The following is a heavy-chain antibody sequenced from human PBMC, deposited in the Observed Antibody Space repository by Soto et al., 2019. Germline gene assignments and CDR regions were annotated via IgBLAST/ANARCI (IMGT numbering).Heavy chain of an antibody. D-gene: IGHD5-18*01. V-gene: IGHV3-66*01. CDR3: ARDNERGYSYGYAYYYYGMDV. J-gene: IGHJ6*02. CDR2: IYSGGST. CDR1: GFTVSSNY. Sequence: EVQLVESGGGLVQPGGSLRLSCAASGFTVSSNYMSWVRQAPGKGLEWVSVIYSGGSTYYADSVKGRFTISRDNSKNTLYLQMNSLRAEDTAVYYCARDNERGYSYGYAYYYYGMDVWGQGTTVTVSS.